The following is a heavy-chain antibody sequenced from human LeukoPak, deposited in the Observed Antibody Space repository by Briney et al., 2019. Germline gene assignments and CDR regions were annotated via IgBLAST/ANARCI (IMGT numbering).Heavy chain of an antibody. Sequence: ASVKVSFKASGYTFTVYYMHWVRQAPGQGLEWMGWISAYNGNTNYAQKLQGRVTMTTDTSTSTAYMELRSLRSDDTAVYYCARDHGGSSWYGYWGQGTLVTVSS. V-gene: IGHV1-18*04. CDR1: GYTFTVYY. CDR3: ARDHGGSSWYGY. D-gene: IGHD6-13*01. J-gene: IGHJ4*02. CDR2: ISAYNGNT.